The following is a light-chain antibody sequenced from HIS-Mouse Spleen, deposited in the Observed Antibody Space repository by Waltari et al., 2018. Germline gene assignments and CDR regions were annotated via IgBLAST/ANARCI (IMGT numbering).Light chain of an antibody. Sequence: SYELTQPSSVSVSPGQTARITCSGDVLAKKYARWFQQTPGQAPVLGVHKASGRPSGSPGGYSGSSSGTTVTLTISGAQVEDEADYYCYSAADNNWVFGGGTKLTVL. CDR1: VLAKKY. CDR3: YSAADNNWV. V-gene: IGLV3-27*01. CDR2: KAS. J-gene: IGLJ3*02.